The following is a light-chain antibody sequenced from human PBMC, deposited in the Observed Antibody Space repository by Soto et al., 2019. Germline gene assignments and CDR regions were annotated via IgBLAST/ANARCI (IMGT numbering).Light chain of an antibody. Sequence: EIVLTQSPATLSLSPGERATLSCRASQSVSSYLAWYQQKPGQAPRLLIYGVSTGATGIPDRFSGSGSGTDFTLTFSRLEPEDFAVYYCEYYGDSIIFGGGTKVDI. J-gene: IGKJ4*01. CDR2: GVS. V-gene: IGKV3-20*01. CDR1: QSVSSY. CDR3: EYYGDSII.